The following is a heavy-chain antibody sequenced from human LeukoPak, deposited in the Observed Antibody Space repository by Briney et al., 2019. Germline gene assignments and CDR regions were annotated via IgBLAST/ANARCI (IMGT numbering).Heavy chain of an antibody. CDR3: VSFYETY. CDR2: INSDGSWT. CDR1: GNYW. Sequence: GGSLRVSCAASGNYWMHWVRQAPGKGLVWVSHINSDGSWTSYADSVKGRFTISKDNAKNTVYLQMNSLRAEDTAVYYCVSFYETYWGRGTLVTVSS. J-gene: IGHJ4*02. V-gene: IGHV3-74*01. D-gene: IGHD2/OR15-2a*01.